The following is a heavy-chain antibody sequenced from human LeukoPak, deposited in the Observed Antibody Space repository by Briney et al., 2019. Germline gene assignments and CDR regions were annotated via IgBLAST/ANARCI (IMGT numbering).Heavy chain of an antibody. D-gene: IGHD3-22*01. V-gene: IGHV3-30*18. J-gene: IGHJ5*02. CDR3: AKEDSGYYR. CDR1: GFSFSSTG. Sequence: GGSLRLSCAASGFSFSSTGKHWARQAPGKGLEWVAVIPYDGSNKYYADSVKGRFTISRDNSKNMLYLQMNSLRAEDTAVYYCAKEDSGYYRWGQGTLVTVSS. CDR2: IPYDGSNK.